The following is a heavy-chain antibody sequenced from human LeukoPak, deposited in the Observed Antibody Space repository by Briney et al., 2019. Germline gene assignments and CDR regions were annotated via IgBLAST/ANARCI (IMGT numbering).Heavy chain of an antibody. J-gene: IGHJ4*02. CDR2: IKQEGSEK. CDR3: ARLGRFLRVDYFDY. CDR1: GFSFSSYW. D-gene: IGHD3-10*01. V-gene: IGHV3-7*01. Sequence: GRSLRLSCAASGFSFSSYWMSWVRQAPGKGLEWVANIKQEGSEKYYVDSVKGRFTISRDHAKNSLYLKMNSMRADDTAVYYCARLGRFLRVDYFDYWGQGSLVTVSS.